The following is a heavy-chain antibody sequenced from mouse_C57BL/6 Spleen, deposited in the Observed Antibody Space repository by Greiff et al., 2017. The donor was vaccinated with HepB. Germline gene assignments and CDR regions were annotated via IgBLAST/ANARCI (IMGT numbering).Heavy chain of an antibody. V-gene: IGHV5-9*01. D-gene: IGHD2-10*01. CDR2: ISGGGGNT. J-gene: IGHJ2*01. CDR3: ASSYHYFDY. CDR1: GFTFSSYT. Sequence: EVKLMESGGGLVKPGGSLKLSCAASGFTFSSYTMSWVRQTPEKRLEWVATISGGGGNTYYPDSVKGRFTISRDNAKNTLYLQMSSLRSEDTALYYCASSYHYFDYWGQGTTLTVSS.